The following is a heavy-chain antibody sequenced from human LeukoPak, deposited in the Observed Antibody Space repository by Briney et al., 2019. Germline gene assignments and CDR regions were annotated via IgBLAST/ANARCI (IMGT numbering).Heavy chain of an antibody. J-gene: IGHJ3*01. CDR3: ARDGAEGDDSAFDV. CDR1: GFIVSGYH. V-gene: IGHV3-72*01. CDR2: TRDRARSYRT. D-gene: IGHD2-21*01. Sequence: PGGSLRLSCAASGFIVSGYHMDWVRQAPGKGLEWVGRTRDRARSYRTEYAASVIGRFSNLRAESENSVFLQMNSLKPEDTAVYYCARDGAEGDDSAFDVWGQGTMVTVSS.